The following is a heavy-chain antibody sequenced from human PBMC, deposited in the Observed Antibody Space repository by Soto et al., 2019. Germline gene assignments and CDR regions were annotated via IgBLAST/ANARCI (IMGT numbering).Heavy chain of an antibody. V-gene: IGHV4-4*02. CDR3: ARADSSGWAHTYYNWFDP. Sequence: SETLSLTCAVSGGSISSSNWWSWVRQPPGKGLEWIGEIYHSGSTNYNPSLKSRVTISVDKSKNQFSLKLSSVTAADTAVYYCARADSSGWAHTYYNWFDPWGQGTLVTVSS. CDR2: IYHSGST. D-gene: IGHD6-19*01. J-gene: IGHJ5*02. CDR1: GGSISSSNW.